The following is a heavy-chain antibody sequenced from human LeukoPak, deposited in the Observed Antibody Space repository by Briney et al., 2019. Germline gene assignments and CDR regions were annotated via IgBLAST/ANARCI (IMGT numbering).Heavy chain of an antibody. V-gene: IGHV4-34*01. Sequence: SETLSLTCAVYGGSFSGYYWSWIRRPPGKGLEWIGEINHSGSTNYNPSLKSRVTISVDTSKNQFSLKLSSVTAADTAVYYCARGPLYSSSRSLDYWGQGTLVTVSS. CDR3: ARGPLYSSSRSLDY. J-gene: IGHJ4*02. CDR2: INHSGST. CDR1: GGSFSGYY. D-gene: IGHD6-6*01.